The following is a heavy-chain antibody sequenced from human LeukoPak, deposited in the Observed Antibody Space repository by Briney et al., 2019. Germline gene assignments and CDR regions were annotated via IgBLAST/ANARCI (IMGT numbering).Heavy chain of an antibody. CDR2: ISSSSGTI. D-gene: IGHD2/OR15-2a*01. J-gene: IGHJ4*02. CDR3: ARGDYFDDSASPVDY. CDR1: GFTFSSYA. V-gene: IGHV3-48*01. Sequence: HPGGSLRLSCVASGFTFSSYAMSWVRQAPGKGLEWVSYISSSSGTILYADSVKGRFTISRDNAKNSLYLQMNSLRAEDTAVYYCARGDYFDDSASPVDYWGQGTLVTVSS.